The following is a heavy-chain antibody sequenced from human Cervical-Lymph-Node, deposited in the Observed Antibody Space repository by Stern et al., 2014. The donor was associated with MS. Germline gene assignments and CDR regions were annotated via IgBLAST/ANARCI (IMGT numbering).Heavy chain of an antibody. CDR1: GFSLRTYW. CDR2: INGDGSNT. Sequence: VQLVQSGGGLVQPGGSLGLSCAASGFSLRTYWMHWVRQVPGMGLVLVSRINGDGSNTRYADSVKGRFTISRDNGKNMVFLQMNNLRAEDTAVYYCARDGITRSGLDVWGLGTPVTVSS. J-gene: IGHJ6*02. D-gene: IGHD1/OR15-1a*01. CDR3: ARDGITRSGLDV. V-gene: IGHV3-74*01.